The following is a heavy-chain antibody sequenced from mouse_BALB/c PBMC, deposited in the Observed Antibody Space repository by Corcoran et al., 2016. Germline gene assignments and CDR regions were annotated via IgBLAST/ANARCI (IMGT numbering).Heavy chain of an antibody. Sequence: EVQLQQSGPELVKPGASVKMSCKASGYTFTSYVMHWVKQRPEQGLEWIGWIDPENGNTIYDPKFQGKASITADTSSNTAYLQLSSLTSEDTAVYYCATMITYYFDYWGQGTTLTVSS. V-gene: IGHV14-1*02. CDR1: GYTFTSYV. CDR2: IDPENGNT. CDR3: ATMITYYFDY. J-gene: IGHJ2*01. D-gene: IGHD2-4*01.